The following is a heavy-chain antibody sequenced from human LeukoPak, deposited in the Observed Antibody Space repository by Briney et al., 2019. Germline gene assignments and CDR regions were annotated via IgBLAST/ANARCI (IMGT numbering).Heavy chain of an antibody. V-gene: IGHV4-61*02. CDR1: GGSISSGSYY. CDR3: ARELITMMVVVNYFDY. J-gene: IGHJ4*02. D-gene: IGHD3-22*01. CDR2: IYTSGST. Sequence: SQTLSLTCTVSGGSISSGSYYWSWIRQPAGKGLEWIGRIYTSGSTNYNPSLKSRVTISVDTSKYQFSLKLSSVTAADTAVYYCARELITMMVVVNYFDYWGQGTLVTVSS.